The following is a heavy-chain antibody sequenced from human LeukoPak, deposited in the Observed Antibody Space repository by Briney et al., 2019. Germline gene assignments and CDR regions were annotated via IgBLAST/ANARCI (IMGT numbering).Heavy chain of an antibody. CDR1: GGSFSSGGYY. J-gene: IGHJ4*02. Sequence: SQTLSLTCTVSGGSFSSGGYYWGWIRQHPGKGLEWVGYIYYSGSTYYNPSLKSRVTISVDPSKNQFSLKLSSVTAADTAVYYCARGDNGDFPFDYWGQGTLVTASS. CDR2: IYYSGST. CDR3: ARGDNGDFPFDY. V-gene: IGHV4-31*03. D-gene: IGHD4-17*01.